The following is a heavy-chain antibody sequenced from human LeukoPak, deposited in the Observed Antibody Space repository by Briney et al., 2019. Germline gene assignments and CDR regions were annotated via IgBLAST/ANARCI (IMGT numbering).Heavy chain of an antibody. CDR2: IYYSGST. CDR3: ARDRQGYHC. V-gene: IGHV4-59*01. D-gene: IGHD6-13*01. J-gene: IGHJ4*02. Sequence: MSSETLSLTCTVSGGSISSYHWSWIRQPPGRGLEWIGYIYYSGSTNYNPSLKSRVTISVDTSKNQFSLKLSSVTAADTAVYYCARDRQGYHCWGQGTLVTVSS. CDR1: GGSISSYH.